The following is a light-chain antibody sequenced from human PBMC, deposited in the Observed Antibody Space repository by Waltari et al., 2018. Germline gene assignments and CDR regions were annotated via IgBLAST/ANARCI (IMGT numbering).Light chain of an antibody. CDR1: SSDVGGYIY. Sequence: QSALTQPASVSGSPGQSITISCTGTSSDVGGYIYVSWYQQHPGKAPKLMIYDVSKRPSGVSNRFSGSKSGNTASRTISGLQAEDEADYYCSSYTSSSTHVVFGGGTKLTVL. J-gene: IGLJ2*01. CDR3: SSYTSSSTHVV. CDR2: DVS. V-gene: IGLV2-14*01.